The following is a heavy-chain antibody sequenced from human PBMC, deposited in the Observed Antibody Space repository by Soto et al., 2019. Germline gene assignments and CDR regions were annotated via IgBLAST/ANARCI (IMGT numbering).Heavy chain of an antibody. J-gene: IGHJ4*02. Sequence: QVQLVESGGGVVQPGRSLRLSCAASGFTFSSFGMHWVRKAPGKGLEWVAHISYDGSNDHSADSVKGRFTISRDNSEDTLYLQMNSLRVEDTAVYYCAKDTYFHDSSGYYIFDYWGQGTLVTVSS. V-gene: IGHV3-30*18. CDR1: GFTFSSFG. CDR2: ISYDGSND. CDR3: AKDTYFHDSSGYYIFDY. D-gene: IGHD3-22*01.